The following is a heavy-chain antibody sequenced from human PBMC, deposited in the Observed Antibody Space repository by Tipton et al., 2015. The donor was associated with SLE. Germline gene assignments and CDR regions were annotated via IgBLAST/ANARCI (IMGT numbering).Heavy chain of an antibody. CDR2: ISGSGGST. J-gene: IGHJ4*02. Sequence: GSLRLSCAASGFTFSSYAMSWVRQAPGKGLEWVSAISGSGGSTYYADSVKGRFTISSDNSKNTLYLQMNSLRAEDTAVYYCAKDDRGSSSHLGYWGQGTLVTVSS. V-gene: IGHV3-23*01. D-gene: IGHD6-13*01. CDR3: AKDDRGSSSHLGY. CDR1: GFTFSSYA.